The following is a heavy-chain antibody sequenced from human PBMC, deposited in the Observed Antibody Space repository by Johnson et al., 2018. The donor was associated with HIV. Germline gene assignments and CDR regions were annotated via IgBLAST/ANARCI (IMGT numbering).Heavy chain of an antibody. CDR3: AKDGDRAALDV. J-gene: IGHJ3*01. V-gene: IGHV3-30*02. CDR1: GFNFSKYG. Sequence: QEQLEESGGGVVQPGGSLKLSCAASGFNFSKYGMHWVRQAPGKGLEWVAFIRYDGRKKYYEDSVKGRFTISRDNSKNTLYLQMSSLRPEDTAVHYCAKDGDRAALDVWGQGTMVTVSS. CDR2: IRYDGRKK.